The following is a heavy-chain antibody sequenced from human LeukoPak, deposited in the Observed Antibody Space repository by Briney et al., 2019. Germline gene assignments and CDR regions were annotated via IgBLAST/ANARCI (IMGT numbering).Heavy chain of an antibody. Sequence: GGSLRLSCAASGFTFSSYAMSWVRQAPGKGLEWVSAISGSGGSTYYADSVKGRFTISRDNAKNSLYLQMNSLRAEDTAVYYCARDRYDILTGCLDYWGQGTLVTVSS. CDR3: ARDRYDILTGCLDY. CDR1: GFTFSSYA. V-gene: IGHV3-23*01. D-gene: IGHD3-9*01. CDR2: ISGSGGST. J-gene: IGHJ4*02.